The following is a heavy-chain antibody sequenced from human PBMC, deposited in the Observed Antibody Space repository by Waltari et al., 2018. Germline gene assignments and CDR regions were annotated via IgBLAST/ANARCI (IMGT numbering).Heavy chain of an antibody. J-gene: IGHJ6*03. D-gene: IGHD4-17*01. V-gene: IGHV4-59*01. CDR2: IYYSGST. CDR3: ARVSVGPGDYDPYYYYYMDV. Sequence: QVQLQESGPGLVKPSETLSLTCTVSGGSISSYYWSWIRQPPGKGLEWIGYIYYSGSTNYNPSIKSRVTISVDTSKNQFSLKLSAVTAADTAVYYCARVSVGPGDYDPYYYYYMDVWGKGTTVTVSS. CDR1: GGSISSYY.